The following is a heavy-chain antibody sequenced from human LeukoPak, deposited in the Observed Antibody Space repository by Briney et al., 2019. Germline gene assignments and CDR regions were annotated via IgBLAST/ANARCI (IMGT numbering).Heavy chain of an antibody. J-gene: IGHJ4*02. D-gene: IGHD6-13*01. CDR2: ISWNSGSI. V-gene: IGHV3-9*01. Sequence: GGSLRLSCAASGFTFDDYAMHWVRQAPGKGLEWVSGISWNSGSIGYADSVKGRFTISRDNAKNSLYLQMNSLRAEDTALYYCAKDGAYSSSWYPFDYWGQGTLVTVSS. CDR3: AKDGAYSSSWYPFDY. CDR1: GFTFDDYA.